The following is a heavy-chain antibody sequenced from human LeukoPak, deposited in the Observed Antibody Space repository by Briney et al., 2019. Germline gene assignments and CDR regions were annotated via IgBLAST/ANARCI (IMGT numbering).Heavy chain of an antibody. D-gene: IGHD6-13*01. V-gene: IGHV3-13*04. Sequence: PGGSLRLSCVASGFTFRSYDLHWVRQTTGKGLEWVSAIGTADDTFYPDSVKGRFTISRDDAKNSLYLQMSNLRVGDTAVYYCARSGYYHYYGLDVWSQGTTVTVSS. CDR3: ARSGYYHYYGLDV. J-gene: IGHJ6*02. CDR1: GFTFRSYD. CDR2: IGTADDT.